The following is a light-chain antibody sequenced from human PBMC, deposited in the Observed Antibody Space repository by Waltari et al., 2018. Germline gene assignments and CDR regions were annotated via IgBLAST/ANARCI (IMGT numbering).Light chain of an antibody. V-gene: IGKV1-33*01. CDR3: QQYENLIA. CDR2: DAS. Sequence: DIQRTQSPSSLSASVGDRVTMTCQASHDISQRLNWYQQKPGKAPKLLIYDASNLERGVPSRFSGSGSGTDFTFTISSLEPEDFATYYCQQYENLIAFGQGTRLDLK. J-gene: IGKJ5*01. CDR1: HDISQR.